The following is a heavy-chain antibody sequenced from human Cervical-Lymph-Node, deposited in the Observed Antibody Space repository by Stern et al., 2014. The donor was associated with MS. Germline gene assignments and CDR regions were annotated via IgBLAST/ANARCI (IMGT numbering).Heavy chain of an antibody. D-gene: IGHD3-9*01. CDR2: ITSSGDTS. CDR1: GFAFSGYA. J-gene: IGHJ4*02. V-gene: IGHV3-23*04. CDR3: ATVVRYFDWLDY. Sequence: EVQLVESGGGLVQPGGSLRLSCAASGFAFSGYALSWVRQAPVKGLEWVSSITSSGDTSHYADSVKGRFTISRDNSKNPLFLQMNSLRAEDTAVYYCATVVRYFDWLDYWGQGALVTVSS.